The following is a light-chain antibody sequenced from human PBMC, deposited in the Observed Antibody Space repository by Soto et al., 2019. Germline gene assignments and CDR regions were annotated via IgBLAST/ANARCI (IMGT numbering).Light chain of an antibody. CDR2: DAS. Sequence: EIVLTQSPATLSLSPGEGATLSCRASQSVSSYLVWYQQKPGQAPRLLIYDASKRATGIPARFSGSGSGTDFTLTISSLEPEDFAVYYCQQRSSRPPMYTFXQGTKVDIK. CDR1: QSVSSY. CDR3: QQRSSRPPMYT. J-gene: IGKJ2*01. V-gene: IGKV3-11*01.